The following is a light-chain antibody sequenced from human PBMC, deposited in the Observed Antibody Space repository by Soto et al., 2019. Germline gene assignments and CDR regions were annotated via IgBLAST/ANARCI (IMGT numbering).Light chain of an antibody. CDR2: DVF. J-gene: IGLJ1*01. Sequence: QSALTQPASVSGSPGQSITISCTGTSSDVGGYNYVSWYQQHPGKVPRLIIYDVFNRPSGVSARFSGAKSGNTASLTISGLQAEDEADYYCCSYTNSITRVFGTGTKLTV. CDR1: SSDVGGYNY. CDR3: CSYTNSITRV. V-gene: IGLV2-14*03.